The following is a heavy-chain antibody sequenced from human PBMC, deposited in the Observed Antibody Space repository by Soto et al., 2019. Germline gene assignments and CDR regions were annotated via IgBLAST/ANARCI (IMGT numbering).Heavy chain of an antibody. J-gene: IGHJ4*02. V-gene: IGHV3-15*01. CDR1: GFTFSNAW. Sequence: PGGSLRLSCAASGFTFSNAWMSWVRQAPGKGLEWVGRIKSKTDGGTTDYAAPVKGRFTISRDDSKNTLYLQMNSLKTEDTAVYYCTSTEYDFAAAPWAWVIDYWGQGTLVTVSS. D-gene: IGHD3-3*01. CDR3: TSTEYDFAAAPWAWVIDY. CDR2: IKSKTDGGTT.